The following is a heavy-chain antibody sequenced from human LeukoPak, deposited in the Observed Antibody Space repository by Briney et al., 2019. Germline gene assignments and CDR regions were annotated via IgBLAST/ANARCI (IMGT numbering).Heavy chain of an antibody. CDR3: ARAAGGTSRDY. J-gene: IGHJ4*02. V-gene: IGHV3-7*01. CDR1: GFTFSAYW. Sequence: GGSLRLSCAASGFTFSAYWMSWVRQAPGKGLEWVANIKDDGSDKYYVDSVKGRFTISRDNAKNSLYLQMNSLRDDDTAVYYCARAAGGTSRDYWGQGTLVTVSS. CDR2: IKDDGSDK. D-gene: IGHD1-26*01.